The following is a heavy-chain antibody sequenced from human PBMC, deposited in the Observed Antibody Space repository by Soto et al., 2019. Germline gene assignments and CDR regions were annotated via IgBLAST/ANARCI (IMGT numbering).Heavy chain of an antibody. D-gene: IGHD4-17*01. Sequence: SETLSLTCTFSCGSISSYYWSWIRQPPGKGLEWIGYIYYSGSTNYNPSLKSRVTISVDTSKNQFSLKLSSVTAADTAVYYCARGEDYGDYVDYWGQGTLVTVSS. V-gene: IGHV4-59*01. CDR3: ARGEDYGDYVDY. CDR1: CGSISSYY. J-gene: IGHJ4*02. CDR2: IYYSGST.